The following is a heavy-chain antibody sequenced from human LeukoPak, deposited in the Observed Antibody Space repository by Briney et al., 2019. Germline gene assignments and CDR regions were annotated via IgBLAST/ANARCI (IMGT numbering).Heavy chain of an antibody. J-gene: IGHJ4*02. CDR3: ARDYRLVGYYGSVSLYYFDY. CDR2: IKQDGSEK. CDR1: GFTFSSYW. Sequence: GGSLRLSCAASGFTFSSYWMSWVRQAPGKGLEWVANIKQDGSEKYYVDSVKGRFTISRYNAKNSLYLQMNSLRAEDTAVYYCARDYRLVGYYGSVSLYYFDYWGQGTLVTVSS. V-gene: IGHV3-7*01. D-gene: IGHD3-10*01.